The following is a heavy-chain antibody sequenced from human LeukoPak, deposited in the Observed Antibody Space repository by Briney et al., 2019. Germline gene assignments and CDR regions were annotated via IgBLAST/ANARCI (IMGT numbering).Heavy chain of an antibody. D-gene: IGHD2-21*01. V-gene: IGHV4-30-2*01. J-gene: IGHJ5*02. Sequence: SETLSLTCAVSGGSISSGGYPWSWIRQPPGKGLEWIGYIYHSGSTYYNPSLKSRVTISVDRSKNQFSLKLSSVTAADTAVYYCARDSSGDGWFGPWGQGTLVTVSS. CDR2: IYHSGST. CDR1: GGSISSGGYP. CDR3: ARDSSGDGWFGP.